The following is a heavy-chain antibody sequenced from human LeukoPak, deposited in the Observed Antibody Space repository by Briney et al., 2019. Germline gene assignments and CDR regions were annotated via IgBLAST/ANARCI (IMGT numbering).Heavy chain of an antibody. CDR3: ARGKEDWNYGYYFDY. Sequence: SETLSLTCTVSGGSISSYYWSWIRQPPGKGLEWIGYIYYSGSTYYNPSLKSRVTISVDTSKNQFSLKLSSVTAADTAVYYCARGKEDWNYGYYFDYWGQGTLVTVSS. J-gene: IGHJ4*02. CDR2: IYYSGST. CDR1: GGSISSYY. D-gene: IGHD1-7*01. V-gene: IGHV4-59*08.